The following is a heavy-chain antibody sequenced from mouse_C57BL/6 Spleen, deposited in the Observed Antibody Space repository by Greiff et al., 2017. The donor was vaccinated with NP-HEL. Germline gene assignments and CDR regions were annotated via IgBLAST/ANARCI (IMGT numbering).Heavy chain of an antibody. V-gene: IGHV5-15*01. CDR1: GFTFSDYG. D-gene: IGHD2-12*01. CDR2: ISNLAYSI. J-gene: IGHJ1*03. CDR3: ARHTSYFDV. Sequence: EVQGVESGGGLVQPGGSLKLSCAASGFTFSDYGMAWVRQAPRKGPEWVAFISNLAYSIYYADTVTGRFTISRENAKNTLYLEMSSLRSEDTAMYYCARHTSYFDVWGTGTTVTVSS.